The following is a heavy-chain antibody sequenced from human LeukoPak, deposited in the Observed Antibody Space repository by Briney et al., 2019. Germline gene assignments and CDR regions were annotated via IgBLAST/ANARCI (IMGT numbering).Heavy chain of an antibody. J-gene: IGHJ6*03. CDR1: GGSISSYY. CDR3: AKDIGNSDSDADYYYYMDV. CDR2: IHYSGST. Sequence: SETLSLTCSVSGGSISSYYWSWIRQPPGKGLEWIGYIHYSGSTNYNPSLKSRVTISVDTSKNQFSLKLSSMTAEDTAVYYCAKDIGNSDSDADYYYYMDVWGKGTTVTVSS. V-gene: IGHV4-59*01. D-gene: IGHD1-26*01.